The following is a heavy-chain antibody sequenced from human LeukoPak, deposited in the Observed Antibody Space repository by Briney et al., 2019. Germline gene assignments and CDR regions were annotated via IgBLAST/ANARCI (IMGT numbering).Heavy chain of an antibody. V-gene: IGHV3-74*01. CDR2: IITDGSST. Sequence: PGGSLRLSCAAPGFTFSSYWMHWVRQAPGKGLVWVSRIITDGSSTTYADSVRGRFTISRDNAKNTLYPQMNSLRAEDTAVYYCTRENGGSYFYMDVWGKGTTVTVSS. CDR1: GFTFSSYW. J-gene: IGHJ6*03. CDR3: TRENGGSYFYMDV. D-gene: IGHD1-1*01.